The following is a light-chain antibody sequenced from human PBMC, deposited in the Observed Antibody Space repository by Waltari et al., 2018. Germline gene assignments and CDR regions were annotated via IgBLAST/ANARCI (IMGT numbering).Light chain of an antibody. CDR2: ATS. V-gene: IGKV1-39*01. J-gene: IGKJ4*01. CDR3: QQSSTIPLT. CDR1: QRINNY. Sequence: DIQMTQSPSSLSASVGDSVTITCRASQRINNYLNWYQQTQGKAPKLLIYATSNLQSGVPSRFSGSGSGTDFTLTISSLQPEEFAIYYCQQSSTIPLTFGGGTKVEI.